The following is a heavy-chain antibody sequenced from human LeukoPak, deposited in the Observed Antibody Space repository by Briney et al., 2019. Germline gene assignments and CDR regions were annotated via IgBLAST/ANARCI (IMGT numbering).Heavy chain of an antibody. V-gene: IGHV3-73*01. CDR2: IRSKANSYAT. CDR1: GFTFSGSA. Sequence: PGGSLRLSCAASGFTFSGSAMHWVRQASGEGLEWVGRIRSKANSYATAYAASVKGRFTISRDDSKNTAYLQMNSLKTEDTAVYYCTRTSVVPAAIYYYYYMDVWGKGTTVTVSS. D-gene: IGHD2-2*01. J-gene: IGHJ6*03. CDR3: TRTSVVPAAIYYYYYMDV.